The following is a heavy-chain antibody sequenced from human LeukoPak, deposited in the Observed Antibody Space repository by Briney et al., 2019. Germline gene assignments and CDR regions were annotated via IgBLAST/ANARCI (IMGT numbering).Heavy chain of an antibody. CDR3: AKGVQDGSYYDY. CDR1: GFTFSSYG. D-gene: IGHD1-26*01. J-gene: IGHJ4*02. Sequence: GGSLRLSCAASGFTFSSYGMHWVRQAPGKGLEWVAVISYDGSNKYYADSVKGRFTISRDNSKNTLYLQMNSLRAEDTAVYYCAKGVQDGSYYDYWGQGTLVTVSS. V-gene: IGHV3-30*18. CDR2: ISYDGSNK.